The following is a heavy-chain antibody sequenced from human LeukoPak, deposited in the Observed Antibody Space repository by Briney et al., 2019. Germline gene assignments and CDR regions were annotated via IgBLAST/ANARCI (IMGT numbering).Heavy chain of an antibody. J-gene: IGHJ4*02. CDR3: ATGQHHVDAALGY. D-gene: IGHD5-18*01. CDR1: GGTFSSYA. V-gene: IGHV1-69*04. Sequence: SVKVSCKASGGTFSSYAISWVRQAPGQGLEWMGRIIPILGIANYAQKFQGRVTMTEDTSTDTAYMELSSLRSEDTAVYYCATGQHHVDAALGYWGQGTLVTVSS. CDR2: IIPILGIA.